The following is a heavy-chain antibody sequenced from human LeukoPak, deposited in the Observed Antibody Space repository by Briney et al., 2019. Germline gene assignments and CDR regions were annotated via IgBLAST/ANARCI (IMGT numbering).Heavy chain of an antibody. V-gene: IGHV4-39*01. CDR3: ARRKYFGYYMDV. CDR1: GGSISSSSYY. Sequence: SETLSLTCTVSGGSISSSSYYWGWIRQPPGKGLEWIGSIYYSGSTYYNPSLKSRVTISVDTSKNQFSLKLSSVTAADTAVYYCARRKYFGYYMDVWGKGTTVTISS. D-gene: IGHD3-9*01. J-gene: IGHJ6*03. CDR2: IYYSGST.